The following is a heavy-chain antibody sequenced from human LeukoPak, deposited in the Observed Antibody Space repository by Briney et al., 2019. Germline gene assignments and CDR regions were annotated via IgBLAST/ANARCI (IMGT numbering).Heavy chain of an antibody. CDR1: GGSISSYY. Sequence: SETLSLTCTVSGGSISSYYWSWIRLPPGKGLEWIGYIYYCGSTNYNPSLKSRVTISVDTSKNQFSLKLSSVTAADTAVYYCARGYSSSWYYFDYWGQGTLVTVSS. D-gene: IGHD6-13*01. V-gene: IGHV4-59*01. CDR2: IYYCGST. CDR3: ARGYSSSWYYFDY. J-gene: IGHJ4*02.